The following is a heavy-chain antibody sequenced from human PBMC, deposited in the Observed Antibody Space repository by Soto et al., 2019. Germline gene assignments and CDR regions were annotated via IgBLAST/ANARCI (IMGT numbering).Heavy chain of an antibody. D-gene: IGHD3-22*01. CDR3: AREFYYDSSGIGFDP. Sequence: PSETLSLTCTVAGGSLSGYYWSWIRQHPGKGLEWIGDFYSSGSPHHNPSLKNRVSISEDRSKNEFSLKLSSVTAADTAIYYCAREFYYDSSGIGFDPWGQGTLVTVSS. CDR2: FYSSGSP. CDR1: GGSLSGYY. V-gene: IGHV4-59*01. J-gene: IGHJ5*02.